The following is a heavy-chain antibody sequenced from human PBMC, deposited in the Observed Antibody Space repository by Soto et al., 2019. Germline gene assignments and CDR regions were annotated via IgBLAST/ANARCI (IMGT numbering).Heavy chain of an antibody. CDR3: VRDGAATGSVYLDY. J-gene: IGHJ4*02. Sequence: QVQLQESGPGLVKPSETLSLTCTVSGGSISGYFWSWIRQPPGKGLEWLGYISYSGSTNYNSSLTSRVTKSVDTSKHQLSLRLTSVTAADPAVYCCVRDGAATGSVYLDYWGQGTLVTVSS. CDR2: ISYSGST. CDR1: GGSISGYF. V-gene: IGHV4-59*01. D-gene: IGHD6-13*01.